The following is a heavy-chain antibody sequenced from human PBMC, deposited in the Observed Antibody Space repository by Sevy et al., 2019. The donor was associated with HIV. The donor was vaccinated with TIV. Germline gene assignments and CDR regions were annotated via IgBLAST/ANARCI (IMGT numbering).Heavy chain of an antibody. CDR2: ISGKGGST. Sequence: GGSLRLSCAASGFTFSGYAMSWVRQAPGKGLEWVSAISGKGGSTHYADSVEGRFTISRDNSKNTLYLQMNSLRAEDTAMYYCAKTINSGGGVVPAANYYYYGMDVWGQRTTVTVSS. J-gene: IGHJ6*02. CDR1: GFTFSGYA. CDR3: AKTINSGGGVVPAANYYYYGMDV. D-gene: IGHD2-2*01. V-gene: IGHV3-23*01.